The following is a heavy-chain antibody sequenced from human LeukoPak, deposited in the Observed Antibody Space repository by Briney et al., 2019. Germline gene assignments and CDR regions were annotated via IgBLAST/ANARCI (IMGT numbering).Heavy chain of an antibody. J-gene: IGHJ5*02. D-gene: IGHD6-19*01. CDR1: GVTFTTYT. V-gene: IGHV1-3*01. CDR3: ARGAPIRVAVAATFDP. CDR2: INAANGNT. Sequence: GASVKVSCKTSGVTFTTYTMHWVRQAPGQRLEWMGWINAANGNTQYSQKSQGRVTITRDTSASTAYMELSSLRSEDTAVYYCARGAPIRVAVAATFDPWGQGTLVTVPS.